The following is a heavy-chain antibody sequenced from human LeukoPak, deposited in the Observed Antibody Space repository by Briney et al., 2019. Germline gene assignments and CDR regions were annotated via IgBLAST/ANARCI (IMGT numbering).Heavy chain of an antibody. D-gene: IGHD2-2*01. CDR3: ARELGYCSSASCYTHLRPFDY. J-gene: IGHJ4*02. Sequence: PSETLSLXCTVSGGSISNYYWRWIRRPAGKGLEWIGRIYTTGSTAYNPSLKSRLTMSIDTSKNQFSMKLTSVTTADTAMYYCARELGYCSSASCYTHLRPFDYWGQGTLVTVSS. CDR2: IYTTGST. V-gene: IGHV4-4*07. CDR1: GGSISNYY.